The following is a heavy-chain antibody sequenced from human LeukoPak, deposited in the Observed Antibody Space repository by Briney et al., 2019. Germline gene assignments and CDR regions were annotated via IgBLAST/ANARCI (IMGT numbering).Heavy chain of an antibody. CDR1: GYTFTSYA. V-gene: IGHV1-3*01. J-gene: IGHJ4*02. Sequence: GASVKVSCRASGYTFTSYAMHWVRQAPGQRLEWMGWINAGNGNTKYSQKFQGRVTITRDTSASTAYMELSSLRSEDTAVYYCARSQGEYQLPYFDYWGQGTLVTVSS. CDR2: INAGNGNT. CDR3: ARSQGEYQLPYFDY. D-gene: IGHD2-2*01.